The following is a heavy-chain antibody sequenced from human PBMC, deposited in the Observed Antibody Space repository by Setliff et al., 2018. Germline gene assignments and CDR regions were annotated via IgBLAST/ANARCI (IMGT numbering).Heavy chain of an antibody. V-gene: IGHV1-18*01. CDR1: GYTFTSYG. CDR3: ARAQTGMGSGYYYDPEGEYFQH. Sequence: ASVKVSCKAFGYTFTSYGISWVRQAPGQGLEWMGWISAYNGNTNYAQKLQGRVTMTTDTSTSTAYMELRSLRSDDTAVYYCARAQTGMGSGYYYDPEGEYFQHWGQGTLVTVSS. J-gene: IGHJ1*01. CDR2: ISAYNGNT. D-gene: IGHD3-22*01.